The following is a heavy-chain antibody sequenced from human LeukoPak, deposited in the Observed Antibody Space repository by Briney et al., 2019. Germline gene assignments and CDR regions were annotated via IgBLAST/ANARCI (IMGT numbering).Heavy chain of an antibody. CDR2: INPNSGGT. Sequence: ASVKVSCKASGYTFTSYGISWVRQAPGQGLEWMGWINPNSGGTNYAQKFQGWVTMTRDTSISTAYMELSRLRSDDTAVYYCARGFGELLYGSFDYWGQGTLVTVSS. CDR1: GYTFTSYG. V-gene: IGHV1-2*04. J-gene: IGHJ4*02. CDR3: ARGFGELLYGSFDY. D-gene: IGHD3-10*01.